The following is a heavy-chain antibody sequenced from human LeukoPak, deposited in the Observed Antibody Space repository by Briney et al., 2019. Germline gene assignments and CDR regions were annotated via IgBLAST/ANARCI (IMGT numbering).Heavy chain of an antibody. CDR1: GFIFSKYW. CDR3: AKDDPTGRYL. J-gene: IGHJ4*02. Sequence: GGSLGLSCEASGFIFSKYWMTWVRQAPGKGLEWVANIKRDGSAIHYVDSVKGRFTISRDNAKNSLYLQMDSLRAEDTAVYYCAKDDPTGRYLWGQGTLVTVSS. D-gene: IGHD1-26*01. CDR2: IKRDGSAI. V-gene: IGHV3-7*01.